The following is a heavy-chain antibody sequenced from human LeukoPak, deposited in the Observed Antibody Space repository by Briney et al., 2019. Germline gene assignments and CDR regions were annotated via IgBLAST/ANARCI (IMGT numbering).Heavy chain of an antibody. CDR1: GGSFSGYY. Sequence: PSETLSLTCAVDGGSFSGYYWGWVRQPPGKGREWIGEINHSESTNYTQSLKSRVTISVDTSNTQFSLELSSVTAADTAVYYCARVRRDGTTDVWYSDLWGQGTLVTVSS. CDR2: INHSEST. J-gene: IGHJ5*02. V-gene: IGHV4-34*01. CDR3: ARVRRDGTTDVWYSDL. D-gene: IGHD1-1*01.